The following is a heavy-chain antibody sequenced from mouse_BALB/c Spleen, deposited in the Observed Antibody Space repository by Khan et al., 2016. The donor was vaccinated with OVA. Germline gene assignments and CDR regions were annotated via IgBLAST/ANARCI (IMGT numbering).Heavy chain of an antibody. D-gene: IGHD2-2*01. CDR1: GYSFTSYY. V-gene: IGHV1S135*01. J-gene: IGHJ3*01. Sequence: VQLQQSGPELMKPGASVKISCKASGYSFTSYYIHWVKQSHGKSLEWIGYVDPFSGGTTYNQKFKGKATLTVDKSSSTAYIHFSNLTSEDSAVYYCTRHGYVAWFTYWGQGTLVTVSA. CDR2: VDPFSGGT. CDR3: TRHGYVAWFTY.